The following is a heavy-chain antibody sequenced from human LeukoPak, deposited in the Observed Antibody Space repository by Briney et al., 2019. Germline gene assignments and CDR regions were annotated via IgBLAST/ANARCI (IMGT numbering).Heavy chain of an antibody. CDR1: GGSISTYF. CDR3: ARGSYYDYWSGRLDH. V-gene: IGHV4-59*08. D-gene: IGHD3-3*01. Sequence: SETLSLTCTVSGGSISTYFWSWIRQSPGKGLEWIGYVYYSGSTKYNPSLKSRVTISVDTSKNQFSLKVDSVTAADTAVYYCARGSYYDYWSGRLDHWGQGTLVTVSS. J-gene: IGHJ4*02. CDR2: VYYSGST.